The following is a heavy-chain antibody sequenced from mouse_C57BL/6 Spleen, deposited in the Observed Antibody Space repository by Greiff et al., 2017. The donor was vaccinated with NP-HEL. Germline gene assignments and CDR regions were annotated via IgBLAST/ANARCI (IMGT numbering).Heavy chain of an antibody. D-gene: IGHD2-4*01. Sequence: VQLQQPGAELVMPGASVKLSCKASGYTFTSYWMHWVKQRPGQGLEWIGEIDPSDSYTNYNQKFKGKSTLTVDKSSSTAYMQLSSLTSEDSAVYYCARMITDWFAYWGQGTLVTVSA. J-gene: IGHJ3*01. CDR1: GYTFTSYW. CDR2: IDPSDSYT. CDR3: ARMITDWFAY. V-gene: IGHV1-69*01.